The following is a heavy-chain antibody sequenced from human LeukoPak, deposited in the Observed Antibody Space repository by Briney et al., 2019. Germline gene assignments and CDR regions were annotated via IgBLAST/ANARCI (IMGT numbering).Heavy chain of an antibody. CDR1: GFTVSSYG. Sequence: PGRSLRLSCAASGFTVSSYGMHWVRQAPGKGLEWVAVISYDGSNKYYADSVKGRFTISRDNSKNTLYLQMNSLRAEDTAVYYCARFRTWGDKAFDYWGQGTLVTVSS. CDR3: ARFRTWGDKAFDY. CDR2: ISYDGSNK. D-gene: IGHD2-21*02. J-gene: IGHJ4*02. V-gene: IGHV3-30*03.